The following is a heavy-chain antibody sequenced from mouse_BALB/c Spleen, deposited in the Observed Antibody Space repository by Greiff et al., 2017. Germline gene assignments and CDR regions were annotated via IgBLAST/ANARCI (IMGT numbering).Heavy chain of an antibody. D-gene: IGHD2-4*01. CDR1: GYSFTGYF. V-gene: IGHV1-20*02. Sequence: VQLKQSGPELVKPGASVKISCKASGYSFTGYFMNWVMQSHGKSLEWIGRINPYNGDTFYNQKFKGKATLTVDKSSSTAHMELRSLASEDSAVYYCARDDYDYFDYGGQGTTLTVSS. J-gene: IGHJ2*01. CDR2: INPYNGDT. CDR3: ARDDYDYFDY.